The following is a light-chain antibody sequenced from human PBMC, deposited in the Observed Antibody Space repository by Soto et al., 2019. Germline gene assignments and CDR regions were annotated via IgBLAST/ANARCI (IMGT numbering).Light chain of an antibody. J-gene: IGKJ1*01. CDR1: QSVSSN. CDR2: CAS. Sequence: FMTLTPAHLSVSPGERANLSCRASQSVSSNLSWYQQKHGQAPRLLIYCASTKATGIPARFCGSGSGTEFTLTISSRLYPDFSAYYCHQYNNFLSRTFGQVTNVDVK. CDR3: HQYNNFLSRT. V-gene: IGKV3-15*01.